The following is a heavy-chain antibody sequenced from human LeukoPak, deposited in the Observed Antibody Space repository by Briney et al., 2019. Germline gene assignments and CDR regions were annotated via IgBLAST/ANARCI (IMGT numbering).Heavy chain of an antibody. CDR1: GFTFSNYA. D-gene: IGHD2-21*02. J-gene: IGHJ4*02. V-gene: IGHV3-23*01. CDR3: ARDGSRGNLVTAPDY. CDR2: ISGSGGST. Sequence: GGSLRLSCAASGFTFSNYAVSWVRQAPGKGLEWVSAISGSGGSTYYADSVKGRFTISRDNAKNSLFLQMNSLRAEDTAVYYCARDGSRGNLVTAPDYWGQGTLVTVSS.